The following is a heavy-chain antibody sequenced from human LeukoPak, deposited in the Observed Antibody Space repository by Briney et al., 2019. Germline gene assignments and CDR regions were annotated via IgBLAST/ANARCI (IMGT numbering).Heavy chain of an antibody. Sequence: PSETLSLTCTVSGCSISSYYWSWIRQPAGKGLEWIGRIYTSASTNYNPSLKSRVTMSVDTSKNQFSLKLSSVTAADTAVYYCASDSPRDYYDSSGYYYYVFDLWGQGTMVTVSS. V-gene: IGHV4-4*07. D-gene: IGHD3-22*01. J-gene: IGHJ3*01. CDR3: ASDSPRDYYDSSGYYYYVFDL. CDR2: IYTSAST. CDR1: GCSISSYY.